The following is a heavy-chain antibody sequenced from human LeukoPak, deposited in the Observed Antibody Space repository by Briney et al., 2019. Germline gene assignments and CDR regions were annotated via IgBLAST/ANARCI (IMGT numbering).Heavy chain of an antibody. CDR2: ISAYNGNT. CDR3: ARVGLCSGGSFYYYMDV. V-gene: IGHV1-18*01. CDR1: GYTFTSYG. J-gene: IGHJ6*03. Sequence: ASVKVSCKASGYTFTSYGISWVRQAPGQGLEWMGWISAYNGNTNYAQKLQGRVTMATDTSTSTAYMDLRSLRSDDTAVYYCARVGLCSGGSFYYYMDVWGKGTTVTVSS. D-gene: IGHD2-15*01.